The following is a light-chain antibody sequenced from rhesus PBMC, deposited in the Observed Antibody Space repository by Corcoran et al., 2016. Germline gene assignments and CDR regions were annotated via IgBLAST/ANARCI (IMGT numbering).Light chain of an antibody. CDR3: YQHSSGYS. Sequence: QVILTQSPATLSLSPGERATLSCRASQSVSSSLAWYQQKPGQAPRLLIYGASSRATGIPDMFSGGGSGTDFTLTISSLEPEDVGVYHCYQHSSGYSFGQGTKVESK. CDR2: GAS. J-gene: IGKJ2*01. V-gene: IGKV3-10*01. CDR1: QSVSSS.